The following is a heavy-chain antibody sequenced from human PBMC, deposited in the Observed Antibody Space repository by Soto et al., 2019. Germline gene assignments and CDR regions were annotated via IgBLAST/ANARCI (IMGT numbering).Heavy chain of an antibody. J-gene: IGHJ4*02. CDR3: AREPPDYYDSSGRGFDY. Sequence: ASVRVSCKASGYTFTSYYMHWVRQAPGQGLEWMGIINPSGGSTSYAQKFQGRVTMTRDTSTSTVYMELSSLRSEDTAVYYCAREPPDYYDSSGRGFDYWGQGTLVTVSS. CDR2: INPSGGST. V-gene: IGHV1-46*01. D-gene: IGHD3-22*01. CDR1: GYTFTSYY.